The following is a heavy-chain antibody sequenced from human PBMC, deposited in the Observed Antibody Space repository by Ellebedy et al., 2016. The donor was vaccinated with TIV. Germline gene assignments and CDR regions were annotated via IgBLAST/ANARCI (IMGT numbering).Heavy chain of an antibody. D-gene: IGHD3-22*01. CDR3: ASGSYYYDSSGYLDY. Sequence: PGGSLRLSCAASGFTVSSNYMSWVRQAPGKGLEWVSVIYSGGSTYYADSVKGRFTISRHNSKNTLYLQMNSLRAEDTAVYYCASGSYYYDSSGYLDYWGQGTLVTVSS. V-gene: IGHV3-53*04. CDR1: GFTVSSNY. J-gene: IGHJ4*02. CDR2: IYSGGST.